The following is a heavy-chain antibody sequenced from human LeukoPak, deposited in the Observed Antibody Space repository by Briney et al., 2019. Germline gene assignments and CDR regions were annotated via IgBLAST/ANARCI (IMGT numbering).Heavy chain of an antibody. CDR2: ISAYNGNT. D-gene: IGHD3-3*01. CDR3: ARDLRVTIFGVVRYYYYYMDV. CDR1: GYTFTSYG. Sequence: GASVKVSCKASGYTFTSYGISWVRQAPGQGLEWMGWISAYNGNTNYAQKLRGRVTMTTDTSTSTAYMELRSLRSDDTAVYYCARDLRVTIFGVVRYYYYYMDVWGKGTTVTVSS. V-gene: IGHV1-18*01. J-gene: IGHJ6*03.